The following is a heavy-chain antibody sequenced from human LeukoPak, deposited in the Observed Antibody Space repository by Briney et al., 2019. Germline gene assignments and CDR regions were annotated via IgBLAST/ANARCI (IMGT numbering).Heavy chain of an antibody. D-gene: IGHD3-16*01. CDR2: IYYSGST. V-gene: IGHV4-59*01. CDR1: GGSISSYY. CDR3: ARDRYVYMDV. J-gene: IGHJ6*03. Sequence: SETLSLTCTVSGGSISSYYSSWIRQPPGKGLEWIGYIYYSGSTNSNPSLKSRVNISEDTSKTQFSLKLSSVTAADTAVYYCARDRYVYMDVWGKGTTVTVSS.